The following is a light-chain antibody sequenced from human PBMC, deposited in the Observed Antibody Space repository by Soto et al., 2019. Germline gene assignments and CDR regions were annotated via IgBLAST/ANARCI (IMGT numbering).Light chain of an antibody. V-gene: IGLV2-23*02. CDR2: EVT. CDR3: CSDAGRGVYV. Sequence: QSVLTQPASVSGSPGQSITISCTGTSRDVGRYNFVSWYQQYPGKVPRVTIYEVTKRPSGISNRFSGSKSGNTAFLTISGLQAEDEADYYCCSDAGRGVYVFVTGTKVTVL. CDR1: SRDVGRYNF. J-gene: IGLJ1*01.